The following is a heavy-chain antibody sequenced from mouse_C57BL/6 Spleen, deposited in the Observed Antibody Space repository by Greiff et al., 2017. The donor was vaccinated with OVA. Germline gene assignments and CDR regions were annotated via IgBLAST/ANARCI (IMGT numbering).Heavy chain of an antibody. V-gene: IGHV5-12*01. CDR1: GFTFSDYY. J-gene: IGHJ1*03. Sequence: DVKLVESGGGLVQPGGSLKLSCAASGFTFSDYYMYWVRQTPEKRLEWVAYISNGGGSTYYPDTVKGRFTISRDNAKNTLYLQMSRLKSEDTAMYYCARPYYYGSSWYFDVWGTGTTVTVSS. D-gene: IGHD1-1*01. CDR2: ISNGGGST. CDR3: ARPYYYGSSWYFDV.